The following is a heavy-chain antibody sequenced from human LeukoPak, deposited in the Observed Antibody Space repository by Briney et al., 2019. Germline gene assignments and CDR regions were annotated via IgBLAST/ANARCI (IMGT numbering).Heavy chain of an antibody. J-gene: IGHJ6*03. CDR1: GFTFSSYG. Sequence: PGGSLRLSCAASGFTFSSYGMHWVRQAPGKGLEWVAFIRYDGSNKYYADSVKGRFTIPRDNSKYTLNLQMNSLRAEDTAVYYCAKGGRNGSSTSCYRGREYYYYYYYMDVWGKGTTVTVSS. D-gene: IGHD2-2*02. V-gene: IGHV3-30*02. CDR2: IRYDGSNK. CDR3: AKGGRNGSSTSCYRGREYYYYYYYMDV.